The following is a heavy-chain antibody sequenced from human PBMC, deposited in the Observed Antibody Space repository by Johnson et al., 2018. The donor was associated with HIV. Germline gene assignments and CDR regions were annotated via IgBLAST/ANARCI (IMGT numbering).Heavy chain of an antibody. CDR2: IYSGGSP. V-gene: IGHV3-66*01. Sequence: VQLVESGGGLVKPGGSLRLSCAASGFTFSDYYMSWIRQAPGKGLEWVSVIYSGGSPYYADSVKGRFTISRDNSKNTLYLQMNSLRAEDTAVYYCARLGLTDAFDIWGQGTMVTVSP. J-gene: IGHJ3*02. CDR1: GFTFSDYY. CDR3: ARLGLTDAFDI. D-gene: IGHD2-8*01.